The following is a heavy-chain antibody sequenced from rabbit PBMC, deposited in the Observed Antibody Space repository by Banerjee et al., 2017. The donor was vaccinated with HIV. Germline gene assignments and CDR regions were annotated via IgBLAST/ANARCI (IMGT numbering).Heavy chain of an antibody. CDR3: ARDLGGSSDL. CDR1: GFSFNDNYW. J-gene: IGHJ3*01. Sequence: QSLEESGGDLVKPGASLTLTCTASGFSFNDNYWICWVRQAPVTGLEWIACINAADDSKICYASWAKGRFTISKTSSTTVTLQMTSLTAADTATYFCARDLGGSSDLWGQGTLVTVS. V-gene: IGHV1S40*01. D-gene: IGHD8-1*01. CDR2: INAADDSKI.